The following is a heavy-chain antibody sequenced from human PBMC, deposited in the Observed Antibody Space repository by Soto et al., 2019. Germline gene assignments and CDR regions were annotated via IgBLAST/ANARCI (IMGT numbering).Heavy chain of an antibody. CDR2: IWYDGSNK. J-gene: IGHJ5*02. Sequence: QVQLVESGGGVVQPGRSLRLSCAASGFTFSSYGMHWVRQAPGKGLEWVAVIWYDGSNKYYADSVKGRFTISRDNAKNSLYLQMNSLRAEDTAVYYCARDHRAVVVTGNWFDPWGQGTLVTVSS. CDR1: GFTFSSYG. V-gene: IGHV3-33*01. D-gene: IGHD2-21*02. CDR3: ARDHRAVVVTGNWFDP.